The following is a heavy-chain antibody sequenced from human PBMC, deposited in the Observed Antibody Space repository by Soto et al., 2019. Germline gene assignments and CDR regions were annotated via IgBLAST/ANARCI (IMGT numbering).Heavy chain of an antibody. CDR1: GFTFSRYA. CDR2: ISFDGGYK. V-gene: IGHV3-30-3*01. Sequence: VWSLRLSCAASGFTFSRYAMHWVRQASGKGLEWVSLISFDGGYKLYAASVKGRFTISRDNSENTLYLQMHSLRAEDTALYYCARKCSSTSCHQNYYSYGMDVWGQGTSVTVSS. D-gene: IGHD2-2*01. J-gene: IGHJ6*02. CDR3: ARKCSSTSCHQNYYSYGMDV.